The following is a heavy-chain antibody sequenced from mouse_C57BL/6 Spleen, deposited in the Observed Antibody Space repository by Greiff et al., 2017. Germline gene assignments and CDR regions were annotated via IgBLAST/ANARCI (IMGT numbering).Heavy chain of an antibody. V-gene: IGHV5-9-1*02. D-gene: IGHD3-2*02. J-gene: IGHJ4*01. Sequence: EVKVVESGEGLVKPGGSLKLSCAASGFTFSSYAMSWVRQTPEKRLEWVAYISSGGDYIYYADTVKGRFTISRDNARNTLYLQMSSLKSEDTAMYYCTRGSSGYAGAMDYWGQGTSVTVSS. CDR3: TRGSSGYAGAMDY. CDR2: ISSGGDYI. CDR1: GFTFSSYA.